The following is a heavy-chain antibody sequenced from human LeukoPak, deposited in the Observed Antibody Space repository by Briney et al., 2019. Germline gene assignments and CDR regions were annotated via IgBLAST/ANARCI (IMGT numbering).Heavy chain of an antibody. Sequence: PSETLSLTCTVSGGSISSYYWSWIRQPPGKGLEWIGYIYYSGSTNYNPSLKSRVTISVDTSKNQFSLKLSSVTAADTAVYYCAREGRYYYGSGSLRDGMDVWGKGTTVTISS. CDR3: AREGRYYYGSGSLRDGMDV. CDR2: IYYSGST. CDR1: GGSISSYY. J-gene: IGHJ6*04. V-gene: IGHV4-59*01. D-gene: IGHD3-10*01.